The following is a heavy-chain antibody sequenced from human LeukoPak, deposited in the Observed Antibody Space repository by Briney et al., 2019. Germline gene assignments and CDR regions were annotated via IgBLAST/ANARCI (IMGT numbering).Heavy chain of an antibody. Sequence: PSETLSLTCTVSGDSISSYYWSWIRQPAGKGLEWIGRIFASGSTNYNPSLKSRVTMSVDTSKNQFSLKLSSVTAADTAVYYCARGQHGVAAAPFDYWGQGTLVTVSS. J-gene: IGHJ4*02. D-gene: IGHD6-13*01. CDR1: GDSISSYY. V-gene: IGHV4-4*07. CDR2: IFASGST. CDR3: ARGQHGVAAAPFDY.